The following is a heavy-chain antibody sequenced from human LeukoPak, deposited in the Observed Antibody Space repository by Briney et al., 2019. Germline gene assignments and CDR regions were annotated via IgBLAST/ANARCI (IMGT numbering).Heavy chain of an antibody. Sequence: ASVKVSCKASGYTFTSYGISWVRQAPGQGLGWMGWINPNSGGTNYAQKFQGRVTMARDTSISTAYMELSRLRSDDTAVYYCAREYIWGSSSYFDYWGQGTLVTVSS. J-gene: IGHJ4*02. D-gene: IGHD6-6*01. CDR2: INPNSGGT. CDR1: GYTFTSYG. CDR3: AREYIWGSSSYFDY. V-gene: IGHV1-2*02.